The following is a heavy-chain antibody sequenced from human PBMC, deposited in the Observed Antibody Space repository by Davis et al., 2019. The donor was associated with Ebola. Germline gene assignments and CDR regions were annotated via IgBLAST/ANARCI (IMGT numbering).Heavy chain of an antibody. D-gene: IGHD4-11*01. J-gene: IGHJ6*02. CDR1: GGSFSGYY. CDR3: ARDLRLYYYGMDV. V-gene: IGHV4-34*01. CDR2: INHSGST. Sequence: GSLRLSCAVYGGSFSGYYWSWIRQPLGKGLEWIGEINHSGSTNYNPSLKSRVTISVDTSKNQFSLKLSSVTAADTAVYYCARDLRLYYYGMDVWGQGTTVTVSS.